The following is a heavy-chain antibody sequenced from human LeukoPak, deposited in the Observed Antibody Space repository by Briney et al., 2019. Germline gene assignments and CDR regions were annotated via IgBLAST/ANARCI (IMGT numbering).Heavy chain of an antibody. D-gene: IGHD3-22*01. CDR3: ARIGLSDYYDSSGGSIGY. CDR1: GGSISSGDYY. CDR2: IYYSGRT. J-gene: IGHJ4*02. Sequence: SETLSLTCTVSGGSISSGDYYWSWIRQPPGKGLEWIGYIYYSGRTYYNPSLKSRVTISVDTSKNQFSLKLSSVTAADTAVYYCARIGLSDYYDSSGGSIGYWGQGTLVTVSS. V-gene: IGHV4-30-4*01.